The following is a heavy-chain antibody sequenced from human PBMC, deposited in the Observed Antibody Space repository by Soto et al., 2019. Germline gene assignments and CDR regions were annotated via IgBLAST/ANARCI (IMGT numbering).Heavy chain of an antibody. CDR1: NGSISGFY. V-gene: IGHV4-59*12. CDR2: IHYSGRT. J-gene: IGHJ4*02. CDR3: VRVGVGIGNHFDS. Sequence: PSETKPLTCSVSNGSISGFYWTWIRQPPGKILEWIGYIHYSGRTDYNPSLTSRATMSVDTSKNQFSLNLKSITAADTAVYYCVRVGVGIGNHFDSWGRGTLVTVSS. D-gene: IGHD1-26*01.